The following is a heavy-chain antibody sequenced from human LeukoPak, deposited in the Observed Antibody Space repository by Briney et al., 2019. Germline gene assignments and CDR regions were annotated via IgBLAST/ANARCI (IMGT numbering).Heavy chain of an antibody. CDR2: ISAYNCNT. CDR1: GYTFTSYG. Sequence: ASVKVSCKASGYTFTSYGISWVRQAPGQGLEWMGRISAYNCNTNYAQKLQGRVTMTPDTSTSTAYMELRRLRSDDTAVYYCARGDSCSGGSCFWYYFDYWGQGTLVTVSS. V-gene: IGHV1-18*01. D-gene: IGHD2-15*01. J-gene: IGHJ4*02. CDR3: ARGDSCSGGSCFWYYFDY.